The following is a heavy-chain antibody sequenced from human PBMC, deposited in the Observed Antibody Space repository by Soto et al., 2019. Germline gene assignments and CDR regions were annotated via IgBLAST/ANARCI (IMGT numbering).Heavy chain of an antibody. Sequence: GGSLRLSCTASGFSFSSYAMYWFRQPPGKGLEWVAVISKDGMNKNYVDSVKGRVPLYRDNANYSLHLQLNSLRGEDTAMYYCARDMYTSDYFVKWFEPWGQGTLVTVSS. CDR1: GFSFSSYA. CDR2: ISKDGMNK. D-gene: IGHD6-19*01. CDR3: ARDMYTSDYFVKWFEP. V-gene: IGHV3-30*04. J-gene: IGHJ5*02.